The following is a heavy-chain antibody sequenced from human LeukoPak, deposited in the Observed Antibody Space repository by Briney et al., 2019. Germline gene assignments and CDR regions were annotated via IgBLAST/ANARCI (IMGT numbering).Heavy chain of an antibody. CDR3: ARRRRDGYNALDY. CDR2: IYYSGST. J-gene: IGHJ4*02. CDR1: GGSISSGGYY. V-gene: IGHV4-31*03. Sequence: SSETLSLTCTVSGGSISSGGYYWSWIRQHPGKGLEWIGYIYYSGSTYYNPSLKSRVTISVDTSKNQFSLELSSVTAADTAVYYCARRRRDGYNALDYWGQGTLVTVSS. D-gene: IGHD5-24*01.